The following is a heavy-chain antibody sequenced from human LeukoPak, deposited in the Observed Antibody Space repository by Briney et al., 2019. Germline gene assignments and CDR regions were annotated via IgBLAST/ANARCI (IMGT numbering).Heavy chain of an antibody. CDR3: ARHPYCAGECYFGG. V-gene: IGHV4-59*08. D-gene: IGHD2-21*01. J-gene: IGHJ4*02. CDR2: IYYSGST. CDR1: GGSIRTYS. Sequence: KTSESLSLTCTVSGGSIRTYSWSWIRQPPGKGLEWIGYIYYSGSTNYNPSLKNRVTMSVDTSKNQFSLNLSSVTAADTAVYYCARHPYCAGECYFGGWGQGTLV.